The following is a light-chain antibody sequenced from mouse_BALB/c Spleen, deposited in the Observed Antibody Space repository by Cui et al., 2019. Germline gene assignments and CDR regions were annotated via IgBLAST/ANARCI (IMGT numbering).Light chain of an antibody. Sequence: NIVLTQSPASLAVSPGQRATISWRASESVDSYGNSFMHWYQQKPGQPPKLLIYLASNLESGVPARFSGSGSRTDFTLTIDPVEADDAATYYCQQNNEDPLTFGAGTKLELK. CDR2: LAS. J-gene: IGKJ5*01. CDR3: QQNNEDPLT. V-gene: IGKV3-10*01. CDR1: ESVDSYGNSF.